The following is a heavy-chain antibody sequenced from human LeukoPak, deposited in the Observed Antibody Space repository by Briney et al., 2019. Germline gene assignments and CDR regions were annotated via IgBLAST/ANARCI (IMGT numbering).Heavy chain of an antibody. Sequence: SETLSLTCTFSGSSISSYSWSWVRQPPGRGLEWIGYIYYSGSTTYNPSLKSRVTISLDTSKNQFSLKLSSVTAADTAIYYCAGDYGSWSYRFDYWGQGTLVTVSS. CDR3: AGDYGSWSYRFDY. D-gene: IGHD3-10*01. J-gene: IGHJ4*02. CDR2: IYYSGST. V-gene: IGHV4-59*12. CDR1: GSSISSYS.